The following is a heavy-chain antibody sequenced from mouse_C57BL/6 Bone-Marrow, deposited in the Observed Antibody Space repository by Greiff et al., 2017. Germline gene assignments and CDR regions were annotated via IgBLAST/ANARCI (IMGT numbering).Heavy chain of an antibody. Sequence: VQLVESGPELVKPGASVKISCKASGYAFSSSWMNWVKQRPGKGLEWIGRIYPGDGDTNYNGKFKGKATLTADKSSSTAYMRLSSLTSEDSAVYFCARDYGRGYWYFDVWGTGTTVTVSS. CDR3: ARDYGRGYWYFDV. CDR2: IYPGDGDT. V-gene: IGHV1-82*01. D-gene: IGHD1-1*01. CDR1: GYAFSSSW. J-gene: IGHJ1*03.